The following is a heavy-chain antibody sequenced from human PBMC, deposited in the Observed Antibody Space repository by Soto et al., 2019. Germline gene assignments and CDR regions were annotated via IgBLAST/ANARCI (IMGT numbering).Heavy chain of an antibody. CDR1: GYTFTSYG. CDR2: ISAYNGNT. V-gene: IGHV1-18*04. D-gene: IGHD2-15*01. J-gene: IGHJ5*02. Sequence: ASVKVSCKASGYTFTSYGISWVRQAPGQGLEWMGWISAYNGNTNYAQKLQGRVTMTTDTSTSTAYMELRSLRSDDTAVYYCARRYCSGGSCYSGWFDPWGQGTLVTVS. CDR3: ARRYCSGGSCYSGWFDP.